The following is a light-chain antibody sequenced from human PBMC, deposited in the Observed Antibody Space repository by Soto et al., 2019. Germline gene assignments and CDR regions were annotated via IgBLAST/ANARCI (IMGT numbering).Light chain of an antibody. CDR3: QQRSEWPRT. Sequence: EIVLTQSPATLSLSPGERATLSCRASQCISSSLAWYQQKPGQAPRLLIYDASSRATDFPDRFSGSGSGTDFTITIDSLEPEDFAVYYCQQRSEWPRTFGQGTKVEIK. J-gene: IGKJ1*01. V-gene: IGKV3-11*01. CDR2: DAS. CDR1: QCISSS.